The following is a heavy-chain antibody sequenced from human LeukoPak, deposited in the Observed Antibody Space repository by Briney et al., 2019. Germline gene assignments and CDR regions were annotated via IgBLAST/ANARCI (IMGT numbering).Heavy chain of an antibody. CDR3: ARELQIDYGDYVDVAYYYMDV. CDR1: GYTFTTYD. J-gene: IGHJ6*03. V-gene: IGHV1-46*01. Sequence: ASVRVPCKASGYTFTTYDINWVRQAPGQGLEWMGIINPSGGSTSYAQKFQGRVTMTRDTSTSTVYMELSSLRSEDTAVYYCARELQIDYGDYVDVAYYYMDVWGKGTTVTVSS. CDR2: INPSGGST. D-gene: IGHD4-17*01.